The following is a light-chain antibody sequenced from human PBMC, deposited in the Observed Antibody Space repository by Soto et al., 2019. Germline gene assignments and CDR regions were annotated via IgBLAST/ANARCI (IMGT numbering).Light chain of an antibody. V-gene: IGKV3-11*01. Sequence: EIVLTQSPATLSLYPGERATLSCRASQSVSSYLAWYQQKPGQAPRLLIYDASNRATGIPARFSGSGSGTDFTLTISSLEPEDFAVYYCQQRSNWRLTFGGGTKVEIK. J-gene: IGKJ4*01. CDR2: DAS. CDR3: QQRSNWRLT. CDR1: QSVSSY.